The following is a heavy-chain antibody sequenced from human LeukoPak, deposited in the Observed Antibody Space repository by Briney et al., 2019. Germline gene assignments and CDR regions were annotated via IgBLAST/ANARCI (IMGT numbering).Heavy chain of an antibody. CDR3: VKAGTGYDLGDFDY. D-gene: IGHD5-12*01. CDR2: ISGSGDST. CDR1: GFTFSSYA. Sequence: GGSLRLSCAASGFTFSSYAMSWVRQAPGKGLEWVSAISGSGDSTNYADSVKGRFTISRDNSKNTLFLQMNSLSAEDTAVYYCVKAGTGYDLGDFDYWGQGTLVTVSS. V-gene: IGHV3-23*01. J-gene: IGHJ4*02.